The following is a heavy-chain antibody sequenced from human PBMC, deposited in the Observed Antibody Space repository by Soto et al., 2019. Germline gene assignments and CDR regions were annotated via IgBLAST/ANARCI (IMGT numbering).Heavy chain of an antibody. J-gene: IGHJ4*02. CDR1: GFTFSTYW. CDR3: ARREYDSVTGYSLDY. D-gene: IGHD3-9*01. V-gene: IGHV3-74*01. CDR2: INSDGIST. Sequence: EVQLMESGGGLVQPGGSLRLSCTASGFTFSTYWMHWVRQAPGKGLVWVAHINSDGISTIYADSVKGRFTISRDNAKNTLNLQMNGLRVEDTAVYFCARREYDSVTGYSLDYWGQGTLVTVSS.